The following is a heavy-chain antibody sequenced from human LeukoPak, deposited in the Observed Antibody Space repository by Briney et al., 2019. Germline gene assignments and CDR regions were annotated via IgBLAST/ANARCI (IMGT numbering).Heavy chain of an antibody. CDR2: IRYDGSNK. D-gene: IGHD6-6*01. CDR3: ARDRLATIIAARTFDY. Sequence: GGSLRLSCAASGFTFSSYGMHWVRQAPGKGLEWVAFIRYDGSNKYYADSVKGRFTISRDNAKNSLYLQMNSLRAEDTAVYYCARDRLATIIAARTFDYWGQGTLVTVSS. V-gene: IGHV3-30*02. J-gene: IGHJ4*02. CDR1: GFTFSSYG.